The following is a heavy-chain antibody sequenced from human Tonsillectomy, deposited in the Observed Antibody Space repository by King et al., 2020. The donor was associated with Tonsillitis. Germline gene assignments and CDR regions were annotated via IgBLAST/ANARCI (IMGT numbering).Heavy chain of an antibody. V-gene: IGHV1-2*02. CDR3: ARVDEPWELPSFIYSALDV. CDR2: INPNSGDT. Sequence: HGQLVQSGAEVKKPGASMKVSCKASGYTFTGYYMHWVRQAPGQGLEWMGWINPNSGDTNYAQKFQGRVTMTRDTSISTAYMELSRLSSDDTAVYYCARVDEPWELPSFIYSALDVWGQGTTVTVSS. CDR1: GYTFTGYY. D-gene: IGHD1-26*01. J-gene: IGHJ6*02.